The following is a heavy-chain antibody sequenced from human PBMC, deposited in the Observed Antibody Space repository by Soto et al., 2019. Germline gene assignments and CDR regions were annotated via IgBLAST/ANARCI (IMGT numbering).Heavy chain of an antibody. Sequence: PSETLSLTCAVSGDSISSVNWWSWVRQSPGQGLEWIGDIYHTGITNYNPSLQSRVTISVDKSKNEFSLNLTSVTAADTAVYYCASFHADYEYFFDSWGQGTLVTVSS. V-gene: IGHV4-4*02. J-gene: IGHJ4*02. CDR2: IYHTGIT. CDR1: GDSISSVNW. D-gene: IGHD3-16*01. CDR3: ASFHADYEYFFDS.